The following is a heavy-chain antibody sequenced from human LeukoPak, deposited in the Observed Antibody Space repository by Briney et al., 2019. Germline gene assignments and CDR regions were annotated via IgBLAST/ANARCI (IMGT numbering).Heavy chain of an antibody. Sequence: ASVKVSCKASGYTFTSYGISWVRQAPGQGLEWMGWISAYNGNTNYTQKLQGRVTMTTDTSASTAYMELSSLRSEDTAVYYCASGSDWLSPFDYWGQGTLVTVSS. V-gene: IGHV1-18*01. J-gene: IGHJ4*02. CDR2: ISAYNGNT. D-gene: IGHD3-9*01. CDR1: GYTFTSYG. CDR3: ASGSDWLSPFDY.